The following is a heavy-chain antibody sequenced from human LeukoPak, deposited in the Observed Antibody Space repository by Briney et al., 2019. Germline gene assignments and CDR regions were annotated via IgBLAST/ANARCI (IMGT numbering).Heavy chain of an antibody. Sequence: PGGSLRLSCAASGFTFDDYAMHWVRQAQGKGLEWVSGISWNSGSIGYADSVKGRFTISRDNAKNSLYLQMNSLRAEDTALYYCAKVPLLEAAAGTPYFQYWGQGTLVTVSS. J-gene: IGHJ1*01. D-gene: IGHD6-13*01. CDR3: AKVPLLEAAAGTPYFQY. CDR2: ISWNSGSI. CDR1: GFTFDDYA. V-gene: IGHV3-9*01.